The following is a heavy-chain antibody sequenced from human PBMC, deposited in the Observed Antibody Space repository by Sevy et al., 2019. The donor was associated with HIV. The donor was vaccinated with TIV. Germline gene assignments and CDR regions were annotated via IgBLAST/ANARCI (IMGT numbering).Heavy chain of an antibody. CDR1: GFTFSSYS. D-gene: IGHD3-16*01. Sequence: GGSLRLSCAASGFTFSSYSMNWVRQAPGKGLEWVSSISSSSSYIYYADSVKGRFTISRDNAKNSLYLQMNSLRAEDTGVVYCARGGMAKIGAFDIWGQGTMVTVSS. CDR3: ARGGMAKIGAFDI. V-gene: IGHV3-21*01. CDR2: ISSSSSYI. J-gene: IGHJ3*02.